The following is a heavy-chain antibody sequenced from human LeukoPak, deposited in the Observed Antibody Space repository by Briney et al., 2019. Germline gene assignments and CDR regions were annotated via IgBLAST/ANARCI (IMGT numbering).Heavy chain of an antibody. J-gene: IGHJ4*02. CDR2: INSDESST. V-gene: IGHV3-74*01. CDR1: GFTFSSYW. CDR3: ARALAVAGSVGGLVD. Sequence: SGGSLRLSCAASGFTFSSYWMHWVRHAPGKGLMWLSRINSDESSTSYADSVKGRSTISRDNAQNTLYLQMNSLRAEDTAVYYCARALAVAGSVGGLVDWGQGTLVTVSS. D-gene: IGHD6-19*01.